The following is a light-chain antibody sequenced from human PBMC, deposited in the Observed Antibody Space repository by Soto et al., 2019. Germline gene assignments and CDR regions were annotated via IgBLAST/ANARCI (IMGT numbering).Light chain of an antibody. CDR3: AAWDDRLSGLV. CDR2: RNN. J-gene: IGLJ2*01. Sequence: QSVLTQPPSASGTPGQRVTISCSGNSSNIGSNYVYWYHQLPGTAPKLVIYRNNQRPSGVPDRISGSKSGTSASLAISGLRSEDEADHYCAAWDDRLSGLVFGRGTKVTVL. CDR1: SSNIGSNY. V-gene: IGLV1-47*01.